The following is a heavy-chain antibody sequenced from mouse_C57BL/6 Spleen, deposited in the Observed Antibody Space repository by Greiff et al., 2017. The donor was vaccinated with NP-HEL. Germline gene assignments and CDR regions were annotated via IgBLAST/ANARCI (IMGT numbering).Heavy chain of an antibody. J-gene: IGHJ4*01. D-gene: IGHD3-2*02. CDR3: ARDSSGYEMDY. V-gene: IGHV1-53*01. CDR1: GYTFTSYW. CDR2: INPSNGGT. Sequence: QVHVKQSGTELVKPGASVKLSCKASGYTFTSYWMHWVKQRPGQGLEWIGNINPSNGGTNYNEKFKSKATLTVDKSSSTAYMQLSSLTSEDSAVYYCARDSSGYEMDYWGQGTSVTVSS.